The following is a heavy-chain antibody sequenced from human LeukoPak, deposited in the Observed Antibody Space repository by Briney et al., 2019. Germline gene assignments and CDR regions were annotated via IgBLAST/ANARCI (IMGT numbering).Heavy chain of an antibody. D-gene: IGHD5-18*01. V-gene: IGHV4-4*02. CDR2: IYYSGST. CDR1: GDSISSGNW. J-gene: IGHJ4*02. Sequence: SETLSLTCAVSGDSISSGNWWSWVRQPPGKGLEWIGEIYYSGSTNYNPSLKSRVTVSVDKSKNQFSLNLSSVTAADTAVYYCARVRNSYGERDFDYWGQGVLVTVSS. CDR3: ARVRNSYGERDFDY.